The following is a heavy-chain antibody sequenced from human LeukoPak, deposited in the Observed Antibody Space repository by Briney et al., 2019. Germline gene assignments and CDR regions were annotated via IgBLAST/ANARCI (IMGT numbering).Heavy chain of an antibody. CDR1: GGSISSYY. J-gene: IGHJ4*02. CDR3: AGVGGYSYGSFDY. Sequence: SETLSLTCTVSGGSISSYYWSWIRQPPGKGLEWIGYIYYSGGTNYNPSLKSRVTISVDTSKNQFSLKLSSVTAADTAVYYCAGVGGYSYGSFDYWGQGTLVTASS. CDR2: IYYSGGT. V-gene: IGHV4-59*01. D-gene: IGHD5-18*01.